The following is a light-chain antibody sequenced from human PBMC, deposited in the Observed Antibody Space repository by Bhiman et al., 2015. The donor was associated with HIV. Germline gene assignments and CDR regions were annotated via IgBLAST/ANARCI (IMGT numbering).Light chain of an antibody. Sequence: SSELTQDPSVSVALGQTVKITCQGDSLRTNYASWYQKKPGQSPVLVIYQNNKRPSGIPERFSGSKSGNTATLTISGTQAMDEADYYCQVWDSSTAWVFGTGTKVTVL. CDR2: QNN. J-gene: IGLJ1*01. CDR3: QVWDSSTAWV. CDR1: SLRTNY. V-gene: IGLV3-1*01.